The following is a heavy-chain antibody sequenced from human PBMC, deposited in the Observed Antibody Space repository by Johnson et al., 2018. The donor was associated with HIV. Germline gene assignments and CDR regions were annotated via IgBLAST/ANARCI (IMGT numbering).Heavy chain of an antibody. V-gene: IGHV3-64*01. CDR3: ARDTLAWGLLPPIGGFDI. CDR2: ISSNGGST. Sequence: VQLVESGGGLVQPGGSLRLSCAASGFTFSSYAMHWVRQAPGKGLEYVSAISSNGGSTYYANSVKGRFTISRDNSKNTLYLQMGSLRAEDMAVYYCARDTLAWGLLPPIGGFDIWGQGTMVTVSS. CDR1: GFTFSSYA. D-gene: IGHD1-26*01. J-gene: IGHJ3*02.